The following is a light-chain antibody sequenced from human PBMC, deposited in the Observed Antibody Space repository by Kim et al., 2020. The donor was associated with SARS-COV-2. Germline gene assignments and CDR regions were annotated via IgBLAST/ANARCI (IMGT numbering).Light chain of an antibody. V-gene: IGKV1-33*01. CDR3: QQYETFPWT. CDR2: DTS. J-gene: IGKJ1*01. Sequence: ASVGDRVTITCQGSQDITKSLNWEQHKPGREHKPQICDTSKLETGVPSRFRGSGSGTDFTFAISSLQPEDIATYYCQQYETFPWTFGQGTKVGIK. CDR1: QDITKS.